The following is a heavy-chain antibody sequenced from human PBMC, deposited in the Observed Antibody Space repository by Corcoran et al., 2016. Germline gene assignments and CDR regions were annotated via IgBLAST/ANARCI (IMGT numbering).Heavy chain of an antibody. J-gene: IGHJ4*02. CDR3: ARAYGDYARGYYFDY. V-gene: IGHV3-53*01. D-gene: IGHD4-17*01. Sequence: EVQLVESGGGLIQPGGSLRLSCAASGFTVSSNYMSWVRQAPGKGLEWVSVIYSGGSTYYADPVKGRFTISRDNSKNTLYLQMNSLRAEDTAVYYCARAYGDYARGYYFDYWGQGTLVTVSS. CDR1: GFTVSSNY. CDR2: IYSGGST.